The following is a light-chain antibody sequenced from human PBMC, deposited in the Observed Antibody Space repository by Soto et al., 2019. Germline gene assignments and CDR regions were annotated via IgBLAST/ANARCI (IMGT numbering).Light chain of an antibody. J-gene: IGKJ5*01. CDR1: ESIARH. CDR2: AAS. Sequence: DIQMTQSPSSLSASVGERVTITCRASESIARHLNWYQQKRGKAPKLLIYAASSLQNGVPSRFRGGVSGTDFTLTINNLQPEDFAAYYCQQTYSTLSITFGQGTRLQIK. V-gene: IGKV1-39*01. CDR3: QQTYSTLSIT.